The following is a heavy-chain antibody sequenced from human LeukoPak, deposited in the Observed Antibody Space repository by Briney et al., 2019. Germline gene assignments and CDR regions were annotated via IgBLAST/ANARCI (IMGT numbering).Heavy chain of an antibody. J-gene: IGHJ4*02. Sequence: GGSLRLSCAASGFTFSSYGMHWVRQAPGKGLEWVAVIWYDGSNKYYGASLKGRFTISRDNSKNTLYLQMNSLRAEDTAVYYCAKGSDGLGDWGQGTLVTVSS. V-gene: IGHV3-33*06. CDR3: AKGSDGLGD. CDR2: IWYDGSNK. D-gene: IGHD3-16*01. CDR1: GFTFSSYG.